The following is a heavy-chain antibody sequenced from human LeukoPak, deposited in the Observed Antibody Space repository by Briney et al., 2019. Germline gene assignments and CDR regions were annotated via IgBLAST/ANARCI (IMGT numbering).Heavy chain of an antibody. CDR3: ARDPAYYYDSSGYYGLGYFDY. Sequence: GSLRLSCAASGFTFSNSAMSWVRQPPGKGLEWIGSIYYSGSTYYNPSLKSRVTISVDTSKNQFSLKLSSVTAADTAVYYCARDPAYYYDSSGYYGLGYFDYWGQGTLVTVSS. CDR2: IYYSGST. D-gene: IGHD3-22*01. J-gene: IGHJ4*02. CDR1: GFTFSNSA. V-gene: IGHV4-39*07.